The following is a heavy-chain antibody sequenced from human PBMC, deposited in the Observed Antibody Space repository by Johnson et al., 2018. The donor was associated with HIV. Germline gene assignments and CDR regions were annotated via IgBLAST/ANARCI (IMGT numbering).Heavy chain of an antibody. CDR3: ATHGALISGVDAFDI. J-gene: IGHJ3*02. CDR2: LKSKVDGATT. V-gene: IGHV3-15*01. Sequence: VQLVESGGGLVKPGGSLRLSCAASGFTFDDYAMSWVRQAPGKGLEWVGRLKSKVDGATTDYAVPVKGRFSISGDDSQNTLSLEMTDLRTEDTAVYYCATHGALISGVDAFDIWGQGTMVTVSS. D-gene: IGHD3-3*01. CDR1: GFTFDDYA.